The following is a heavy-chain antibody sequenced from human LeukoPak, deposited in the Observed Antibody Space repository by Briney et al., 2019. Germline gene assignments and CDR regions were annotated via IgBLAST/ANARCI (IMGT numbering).Heavy chain of an antibody. CDR1: GFTFSTYE. Sequence: GGSLRLSCAASGFTFSTYEMNWVRQAPGKGLEWLSYISSSASTIYYADSVKGRFTISRDNAKDSLFLQMNSLRAEDTAIYYCATRYSGYDYYYYYMDVWGKGTTVTISS. CDR2: ISSSASTI. J-gene: IGHJ6*03. V-gene: IGHV3-48*03. CDR3: ATRYSGYDYYYYYMDV. D-gene: IGHD5-12*01.